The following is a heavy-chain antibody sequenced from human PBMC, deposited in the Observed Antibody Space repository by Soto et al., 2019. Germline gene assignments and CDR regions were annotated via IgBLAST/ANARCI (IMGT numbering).Heavy chain of an antibody. V-gene: IGHV1-69*06. J-gene: IGHJ4*02. D-gene: IGHD2-2*02. Sequence: QVQLVQSGAEVKTPGSSLKVSCTVSGSRFSNYVISWVRQAPGHGLEWLGRIIPIFNTTQYAQKIQGRVTITADKSTNTASLELSSLTSDDTAVYYCAREGRGKKAGYNGLVSLGYWGQGTLVTVSS. CDR2: IIPIFNTT. CDR1: GSRFSNYV. CDR3: AREGRGKKAGYNGLVSLGY.